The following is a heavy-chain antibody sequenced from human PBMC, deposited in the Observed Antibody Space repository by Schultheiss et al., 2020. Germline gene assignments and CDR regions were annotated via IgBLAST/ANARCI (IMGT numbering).Heavy chain of an antibody. CDR3: ARAKSGYSYGFGY. D-gene: IGHD5-18*01. Sequence: ASVKVSCKTSGYTFTDNYMHWVRQAPGQGLEWMGWIYPKSGDTNYAQKFQGRVTMTRDTSISTVYMELNRLSSDDTAVYYCARAKSGYSYGFGYWGQGTLVTVSS. J-gene: IGHJ4*02. V-gene: IGHV1-2*02. CDR1: GYTFTDNY. CDR2: IYPKSGDT.